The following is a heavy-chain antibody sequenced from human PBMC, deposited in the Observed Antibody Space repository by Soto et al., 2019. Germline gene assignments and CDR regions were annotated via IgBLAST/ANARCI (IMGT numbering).Heavy chain of an antibody. J-gene: IGHJ6*01. Sequence: QVQLVESGGGVVQPGRSLRLSCAASGFTFSSYGMHWVRQAPGKGLEWVAVIWYDGSNKYYADSVKGRFTISRDNSKNTLYLQMNSLRAEDTAVYYCARVGVVVPAANYYYYGMDVW. CDR1: GFTFSSYG. CDR3: ARVGVVVPAANYYYYGMDV. V-gene: IGHV3-33*01. CDR2: IWYDGSNK. D-gene: IGHD2-2*01.